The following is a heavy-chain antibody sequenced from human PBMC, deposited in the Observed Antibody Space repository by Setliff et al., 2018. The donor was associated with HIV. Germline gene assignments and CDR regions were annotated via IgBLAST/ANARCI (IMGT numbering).Heavy chain of an antibody. D-gene: IGHD6-19*01. J-gene: IGHJ4*02. CDR3: TKDHLSGWASDC. Sequence: PGGSLRLSCAASGFTFSTYDMTWVRQAPGKGLEWVAKIKQDGSEEYYVDSVKGRFTISRDNAKNSVYLQMNSLRVEDTAMYYCTKDHLSGWASDCWGQGTLVTVSS. CDR2: IKQDGSEE. V-gene: IGHV3-7*01. CDR1: GFTFSTYD.